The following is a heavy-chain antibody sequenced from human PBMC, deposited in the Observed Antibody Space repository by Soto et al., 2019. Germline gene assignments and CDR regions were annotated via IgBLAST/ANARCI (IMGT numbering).Heavy chain of an antibody. J-gene: IGHJ5*02. D-gene: IGHD3-22*01. CDR3: ASPKIAFYTRFDP. CDR2: IYYSGST. V-gene: IGHV4-39*01. Sequence: QLQLQESGPGLVKPSETLSLTCTVSGGSISSSSYYWGWIRQPPGKGLEWIGSIYYSGSTYYNPSLKSRVTITVDTSKNKFSLKLSSVTAADTAVYYCASPKIAFYTRFDPWGQGTLVTVSS. CDR1: GGSISSSSYY.